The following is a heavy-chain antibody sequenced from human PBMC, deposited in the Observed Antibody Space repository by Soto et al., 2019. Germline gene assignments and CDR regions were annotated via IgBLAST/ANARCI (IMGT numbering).Heavy chain of an antibody. Sequence: QVQLQESGPGLVKPSQTLSLTCTVSGGSISSGGYYWSWIRQYPGKGLEWIGYIYYSGNTYYNPSLKSRLIISVDTSKNQFSLNLSSVTAADTAVYYCARYNYGSGRYFDYWGQGTLVTVSS. CDR3: ARYNYGSGRYFDY. CDR2: IYYSGNT. V-gene: IGHV4-31*03. J-gene: IGHJ4*02. D-gene: IGHD3-10*01. CDR1: GGSISSGGYY.